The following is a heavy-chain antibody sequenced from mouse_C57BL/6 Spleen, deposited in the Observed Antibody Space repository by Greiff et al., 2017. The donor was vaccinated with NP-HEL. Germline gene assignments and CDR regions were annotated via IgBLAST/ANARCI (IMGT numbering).Heavy chain of an antibody. CDR1: GFSLTSYG. Sequence: QVQLQQSGPGLVAPSQSLSITCTVSGFSLTSYGVDWVRQPPGQGLEWLGVIWGGGGTIYNSALMSRLSIRTDNSTSQVFLKMNSLQTDDTAMYYCAKHGGLHAMDYWGQGTSVTVSS. CDR2: IWGGGGT. D-gene: IGHD6-2*01. J-gene: IGHJ4*01. V-gene: IGHV2-9*01. CDR3: AKHGGLHAMDY.